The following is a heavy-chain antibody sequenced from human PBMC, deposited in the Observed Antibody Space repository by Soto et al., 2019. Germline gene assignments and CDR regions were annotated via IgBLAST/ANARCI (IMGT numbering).Heavy chain of an antibody. Sequence: SETLSLTCTVSGGSISSYYWSWIRQPPGKGLEWIGYIYYSGSTNYNPSLKSRVTISVDTSKNQFSLKLSSVTAADTAVYYCARAIDYDSSGYYTRWGDAFDIWGQGTMVTVSS. V-gene: IGHV4-59*01. CDR2: IYYSGST. CDR1: GGSISSYY. D-gene: IGHD3-22*01. CDR3: ARAIDYDSSGYYTRWGDAFDI. J-gene: IGHJ3*02.